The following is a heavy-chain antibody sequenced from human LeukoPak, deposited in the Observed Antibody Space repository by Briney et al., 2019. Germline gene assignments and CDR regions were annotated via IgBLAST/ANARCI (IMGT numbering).Heavy chain of an antibody. CDR3: ARAPAYDTAMGRYYFDY. J-gene: IGHJ4*02. V-gene: IGHV4-34*01. CDR2: INHSGST. Sequence: QPSETLSLNCAVYGGSFSGYYWSWIRQPPGKGLEWIGEINHSGSTNYNPSLKSRVTISVDTSKNQFSLKLSSVTAADTAVYYCARAPAYDTAMGRYYFDYWGQGTLVTVSS. CDR1: GGSFSGYY. D-gene: IGHD5-18*01.